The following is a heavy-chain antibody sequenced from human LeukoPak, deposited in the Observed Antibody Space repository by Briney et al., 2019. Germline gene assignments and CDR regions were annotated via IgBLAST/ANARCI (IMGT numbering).Heavy chain of an antibody. D-gene: IGHD6-13*01. Sequence: GGSLRLSCAASRFTFSSYSMNWVRQAPGKGLEWVSSISSSGSYIYYADSVKGRFTISRDNAKNSLYLQMNSLRAEDTAVYYCARALKQQLVSGAFDIWGQGTMVTVSS. CDR1: RFTFSSYS. J-gene: IGHJ3*02. CDR3: ARALKQQLVSGAFDI. V-gene: IGHV3-21*01. CDR2: ISSSGSYI.